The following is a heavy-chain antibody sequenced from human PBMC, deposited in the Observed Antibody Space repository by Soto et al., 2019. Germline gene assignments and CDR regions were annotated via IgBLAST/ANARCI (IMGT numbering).Heavy chain of an antibody. D-gene: IGHD3-9*01. Sequence: SETLSLTCTVSGGSISSSSYYWGWIRQPPGKGLEWIGSIYYSGSTYYNPSLKSRVTISVDTSKNQFSLKLSSVTAADTAVYYCARLLGELRYFDNHYYFDYWGQGTLVTVSS. CDR3: ARLLGELRYFDNHYYFDY. CDR2: IYYSGST. CDR1: GGSISSSSYY. J-gene: IGHJ4*02. V-gene: IGHV4-39*01.